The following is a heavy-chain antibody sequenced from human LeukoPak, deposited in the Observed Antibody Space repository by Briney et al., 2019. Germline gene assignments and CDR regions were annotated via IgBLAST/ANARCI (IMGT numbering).Heavy chain of an antibody. CDR1: GGTFSSYA. J-gene: IGHJ4*02. V-gene: IGHV1-69*13. CDR3: ARDPPQQLVPFDY. D-gene: IGHD6-13*01. CDR2: IIPIFGTA. Sequence: ASVKVSCKASGGTFSSYAISWVRQAPGQGLEWMGGIIPIFGTANYAQKFQGRVTITADESTSTAYMELSSLRSEDTAVYYCARDPPQQLVPFDYWGQGTLVTVSS.